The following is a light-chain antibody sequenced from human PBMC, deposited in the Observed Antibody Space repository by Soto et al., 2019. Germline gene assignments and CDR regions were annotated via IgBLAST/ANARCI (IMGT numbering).Light chain of an antibody. CDR1: QSISTY. CDR2: ATS. V-gene: IGKV1-39*01. J-gene: IGKJ1*01. CDR3: QQYDGYSGT. Sequence: DIQMTQSPSSLSASVGDRVTITCRASQSISTYLIWYQQKPGKAPKLLIYATSSLQSGVPSRFSGSGSGTEFTLTINTLQPEDFATYYCQQYDGYSGTFGQGTKVDIK.